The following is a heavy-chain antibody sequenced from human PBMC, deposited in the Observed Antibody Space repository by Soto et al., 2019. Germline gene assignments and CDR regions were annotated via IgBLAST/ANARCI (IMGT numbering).Heavy chain of an antibody. J-gene: IGHJ6*03. CDR1: GFTFSSYS. CDR3: ARDEQRLALDYYYYYYMDV. Sequence: EVQLVESGGGLVKPGGSLRLSCAASGFTFSSYSMNWVRQAPGKGLEWVSSISSSSSYIYYADSVKGRFTISRDNAKNSLYLQMNSLRAEDTAVYYCARDEQRLALDYYYYYYMDVWGKGTTVTVSS. D-gene: IGHD6-25*01. V-gene: IGHV3-21*01. CDR2: ISSSSSYI.